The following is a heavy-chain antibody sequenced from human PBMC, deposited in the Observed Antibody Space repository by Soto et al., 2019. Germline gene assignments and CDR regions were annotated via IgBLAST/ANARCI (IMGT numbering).Heavy chain of an antibody. CDR1: GYTFTSYG. CDR2: ISAYNGNT. CDR3: ARAGVDDILTGYYTEYYYYMDV. Sequence: ASVKVSCKASGYTFTSYGISWVRQAPGQGLEWMGWISAYNGNTDYAQKLQGRVTMTTDTSTSTAYMELRSLRSDDTAVYYCARAGVDDILTGYYTEYYYYMDVWGKGTTVNVS. D-gene: IGHD3-9*01. J-gene: IGHJ6*03. V-gene: IGHV1-18*01.